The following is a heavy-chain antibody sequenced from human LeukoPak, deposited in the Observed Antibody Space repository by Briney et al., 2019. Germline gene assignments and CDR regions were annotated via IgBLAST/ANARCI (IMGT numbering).Heavy chain of an antibody. CDR1: GFTFSSYS. CDR3: ARTFNYYDSSGYLDAFDI. V-gene: IGHV3-21*01. J-gene: IGHJ3*02. D-gene: IGHD3-22*01. CDR2: ISSSSSYI. Sequence: GGSLRLSCAASGFTFSSYSMTWVRQAPGKGLEWVSSISSSSSYIYYADSVKGRFTISRDNAKNSLYLQMNSLRAEDTAVYYCARTFNYYDSSGYLDAFDIWGQGTMVTVSS.